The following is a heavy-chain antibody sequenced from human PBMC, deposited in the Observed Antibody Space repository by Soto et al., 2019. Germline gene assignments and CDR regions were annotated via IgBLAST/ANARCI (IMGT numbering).Heavy chain of an antibody. CDR1: GGTFSSYA. Sequence: QVQLVQSGAEVKKPGSSVKVSCQASGGTFSSYAISWVRQAPGQGLEWMGGIIPIFGTANYAQKFQGIVTITTDESTSTAYMELSRLRSEDTAVYCCASPPPGVAYYYDSSGYYCPYWGEETLVTVSS. J-gene: IGHJ4*02. V-gene: IGHV1-69*01. CDR2: IIPIFGTA. D-gene: IGHD3-22*01. CDR3: ASPPPGVAYYYDSSGYYCPY.